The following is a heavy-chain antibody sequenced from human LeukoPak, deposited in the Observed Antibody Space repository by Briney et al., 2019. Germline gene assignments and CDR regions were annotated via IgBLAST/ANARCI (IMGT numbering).Heavy chain of an antibody. CDR1: GGSISSGDYY. CDR2: IYYSGST. V-gene: IGHV4-30-4*01. CDR3: ARDQAELRYFDWFHWFDP. D-gene: IGHD3-9*01. Sequence: PSETLSLTCTVSGGSISSGDYYWSWIRQPPGKGLEWIGYIYYSGSTYYNPSLKSRVTISVDTSKNQFSLKLSSVTAADTAVYYCARDQAELRYFDWFHWFDPWGQGTLVTVSS. J-gene: IGHJ5*02.